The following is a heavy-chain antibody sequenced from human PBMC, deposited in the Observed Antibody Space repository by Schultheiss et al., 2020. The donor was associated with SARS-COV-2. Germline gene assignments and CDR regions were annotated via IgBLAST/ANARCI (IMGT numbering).Heavy chain of an antibody. CDR2: INPNSGGT. Sequence: ASVKVSCKASGYTFTGYYMHWVRQAPGQGLEWMGWINPNSGGTNYAQKLQGRVTMTTDTSTSTAYMELRSLRSDDTAVYYCARVPGYCSSTSCYTADYYYYYMDVWGKGTTVTVSS. CDR3: ARVPGYCSSTSCYTADYYYYYMDV. V-gene: IGHV1-2*02. D-gene: IGHD2-2*02. CDR1: GYTFTGYY. J-gene: IGHJ6*03.